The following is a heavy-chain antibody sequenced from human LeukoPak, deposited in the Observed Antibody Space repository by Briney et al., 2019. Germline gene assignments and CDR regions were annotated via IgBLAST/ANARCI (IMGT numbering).Heavy chain of an antibody. Sequence: GASVKVSCKASGGAFSSSAVSWVRQAPGQGLEWMGGIIPVFNSPNYAQKFLGRLTITADESTRTAYMELSSLRSEDTAVYYCARDYGVGSTAFDYFWGQGTLVTASS. CDR2: IIPVFNSP. J-gene: IGHJ4*02. CDR3: ARDYGVGSTAFDYF. D-gene: IGHD1-26*01. CDR1: GGAFSSSA. V-gene: IGHV1-69*01.